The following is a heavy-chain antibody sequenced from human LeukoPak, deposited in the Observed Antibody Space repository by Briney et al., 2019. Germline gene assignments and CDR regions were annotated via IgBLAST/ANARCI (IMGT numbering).Heavy chain of an antibody. Sequence: GGSLRLSCAASGFDVSINYMNWLRQSPEKGLEWVSIIHNDGNTYYAHSVKGRFTVSRDNSKNTVSLQMDSLRVNDTAVYFCARGFLQLTPYYFDYWGQGTLVTVSS. J-gene: IGHJ4*02. D-gene: IGHD1-1*01. CDR3: ARGFLQLTPYYFDY. V-gene: IGHV3-66*01. CDR2: IHNDGNT. CDR1: GFDVSINY.